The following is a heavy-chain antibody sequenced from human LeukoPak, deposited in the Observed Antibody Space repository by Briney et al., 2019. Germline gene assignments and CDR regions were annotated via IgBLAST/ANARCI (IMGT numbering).Heavy chain of an antibody. J-gene: IGHJ5*02. CDR3: ARRSIGPGWFAP. V-gene: IGHV4-59*08. CDR2: INYSGST. CDR1: GGSISTYY. Sequence: PSETLSLTCTVSGGSISTYYWTWIRQSPGKGLEWIGYINYSGSTNHNPSFNSRVTISVDTSKNQFSLKLSSVTAADTAVYYCARRSIGPGWFAPWGQGTLVTVSS.